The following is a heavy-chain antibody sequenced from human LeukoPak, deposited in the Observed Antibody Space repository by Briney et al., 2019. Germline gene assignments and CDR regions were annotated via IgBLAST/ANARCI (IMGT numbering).Heavy chain of an antibody. V-gene: IGHV3-23*01. CDR2: ISDSGHRT. J-gene: IGHJ3*02. CDR3: AKGGASGPDAFDI. CDR1: GFTFSAYA. Sequence: GGSLRLSCAVSGFTFSAYAMAWVCQAPGKGLEWVSAISDSGHRTFYADSVKGRSTISRDNSKNTLYLQMNSLRVEDTALYYCAKGGASGPDAFDIWGQGTMVTVSS. D-gene: IGHD3-10*01.